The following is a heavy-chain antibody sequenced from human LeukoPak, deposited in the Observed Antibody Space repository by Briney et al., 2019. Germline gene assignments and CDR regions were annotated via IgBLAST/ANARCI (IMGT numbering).Heavy chain of an antibody. V-gene: IGHV3-9*01. Sequence: GGSLRLSCAAAGFTFDDYAMRWVRHAPGKGMGWVSGISWNSGSIIYADSVKGRLTISRDNAKNSMYLQMNSLRAEDTALYYCAKARYSNNYDYWGQGTLVTVSS. CDR2: ISWNSGSI. D-gene: IGHD4-4*01. CDR3: AKARYSNNYDY. J-gene: IGHJ4*02. CDR1: GFTFDDYA.